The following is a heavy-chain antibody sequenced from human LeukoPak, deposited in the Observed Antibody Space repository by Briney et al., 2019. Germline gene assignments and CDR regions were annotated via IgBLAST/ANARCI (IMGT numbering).Heavy chain of an antibody. Sequence: SETLSLTCAVYGGSFSGYYWSWIRQPPGKGLEWIGEINHSGSTNYNPSLKSRVTISVDTSKNQFSLKLSSVTAADTAVYYCARGPEHWQWPVLGTPNDAFDIWGQGTMVTVSS. D-gene: IGHD6-19*01. CDR2: INHSGST. CDR3: ARGPEHWQWPVLGTPNDAFDI. J-gene: IGHJ3*02. CDR1: GGSFSGYY. V-gene: IGHV4-34*01.